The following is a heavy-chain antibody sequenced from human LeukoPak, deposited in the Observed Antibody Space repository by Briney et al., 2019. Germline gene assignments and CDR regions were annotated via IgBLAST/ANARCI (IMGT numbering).Heavy chain of an antibody. CDR2: IKSKTDGGTT. V-gene: IGHV3-15*01. D-gene: IGHD4-17*01. CDR3: TTDPGFGYGDYGYYYYGMDV. Sequence: PGGSLRLSCAASGFTFSNAWTSWVRQAPGKGLEWVGRIKSKTDGGTTDYAAPVKGRFTISRDDSKNTLYLQMNSLKTEDTAVYYCTTDPGFGYGDYGYYYYGMDVWGQGTTVTVSS. J-gene: IGHJ6*02. CDR1: GFTFSNAW.